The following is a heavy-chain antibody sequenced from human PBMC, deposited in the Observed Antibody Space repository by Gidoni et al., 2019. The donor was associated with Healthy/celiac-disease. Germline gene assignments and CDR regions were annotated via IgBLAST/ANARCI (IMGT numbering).Heavy chain of an antibody. CDR1: GGTVSSYA. CDR2: IIPILCIA. Sequence: QVQLVQSGAEVKKPGSSVKVSCKASGGTVSSYAISWVRQAPGQGLEWMGRIIPILCIANYAQKFQGRFTITADKSTSTAYMELSSLRSEDTAVYYCARDHSSSWYCPLYWGQGTLVTVSS. V-gene: IGHV1-69*04. D-gene: IGHD6-13*01. CDR3: ARDHSSSWYCPLY. J-gene: IGHJ4*02.